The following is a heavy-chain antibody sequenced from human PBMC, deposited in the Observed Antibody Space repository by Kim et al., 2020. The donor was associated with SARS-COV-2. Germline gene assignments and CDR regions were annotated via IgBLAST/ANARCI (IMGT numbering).Heavy chain of an antibody. CDR3: ARDGGQGWYGYS. V-gene: IGHV3-43*02. CDR2: IDETGGGQ. CDR1: GFTFNRYT. D-gene: IGHD2-2*03. Sequence: GGSLRLSCAASGFTFNRYTILWLRQAPGKGLEWVSLIDETGGGQQYAAFVKGRFTISRDNTKNSVYLQMTGLRSEDTAFYYCARDGGQGWYGYSWGQGT. J-gene: IGHJ4*02.